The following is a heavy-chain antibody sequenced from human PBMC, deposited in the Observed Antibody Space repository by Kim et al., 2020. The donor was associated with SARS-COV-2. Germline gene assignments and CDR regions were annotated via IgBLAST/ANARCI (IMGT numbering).Heavy chain of an antibody. J-gene: IGHJ4*02. V-gene: IGHV3-64D*09. CDR3: VKDLRGTIVGLFLDY. CDR1: GFTFSSYA. D-gene: IGHD1-7*01. Sequence: GGSLRLSCSASGFTFSSYAMHWVRQAPGKGLEYVSAISSNGGSTYYADSVKGRFTISRDNSKNTLYLQMSSLRAEDTAVYYCVKDLRGTIVGLFLDYWGQGTLVTVSS. CDR2: ISSNGGST.